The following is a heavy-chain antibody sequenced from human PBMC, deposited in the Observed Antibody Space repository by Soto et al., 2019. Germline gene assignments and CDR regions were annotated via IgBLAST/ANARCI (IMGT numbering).Heavy chain of an antibody. V-gene: IGHV3-64D*08. CDR3: VKDRGITIFGVVTRRYFDY. CDR1: GFTFSSYA. CDR2: ISSNGGST. Sequence: GGSLRLSCSASGFTFSSYAMHWVRQAPGKGLEYVSAISSNGGSTYYADSVKGRFTISRDNSKNTLYLQMSSLRAEDTAVYYCVKDRGITIFGVVTRRYFDYWGQGTLVTVSS. J-gene: IGHJ4*02. D-gene: IGHD3-3*01.